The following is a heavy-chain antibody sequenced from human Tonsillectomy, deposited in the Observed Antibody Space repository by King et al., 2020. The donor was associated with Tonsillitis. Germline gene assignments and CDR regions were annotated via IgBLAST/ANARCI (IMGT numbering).Heavy chain of an antibody. Sequence: QLVQSGAEVKEPGASVKFSCKASGYTFTSFGISWVRRAPGQGLEWLGWNSAYNGNINYAQELQGRVTMTTDTSTSTAYMELRSLGSDDTAVYYCVSDLGSIVVAGIFFDYWGQGTLVTVSS. CDR3: VSDLGSIVVAGIFFDY. V-gene: IGHV1-18*04. J-gene: IGHJ4*02. CDR1: GYTFTSFG. CDR2: NSAYNGNI. D-gene: IGHD6-19*01.